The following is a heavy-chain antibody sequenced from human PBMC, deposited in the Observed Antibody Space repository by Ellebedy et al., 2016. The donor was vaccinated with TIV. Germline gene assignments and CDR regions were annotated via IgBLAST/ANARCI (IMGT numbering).Heavy chain of an antibody. V-gene: IGHV4-59*01. CDR1: GGSISSYY. CDR3: TGGRQDYVWGSYRPFYY. Sequence: MPSETLSLTCTVSGGSISSYYWSWIRQPPGKGLEWIGYIDYSGSTNYNPSLKSRVTISVDTSKNQFSLKLSPVTAADTAVYYCTGGRQDYVWGSYRPFYYWGQGTLVTVSS. D-gene: IGHD3-16*02. CDR2: IDYSGST. J-gene: IGHJ4*02.